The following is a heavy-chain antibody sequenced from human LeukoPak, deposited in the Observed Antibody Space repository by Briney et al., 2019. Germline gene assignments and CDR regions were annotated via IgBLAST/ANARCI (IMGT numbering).Heavy chain of an antibody. D-gene: IGHD3-3*01. V-gene: IGHV3-7*01. CDR3: ASHGGLRFFNL. J-gene: IGHJ5*02. CDR1: GFTFSNYW. Sequence: PGGSLRLSCAASGFTFSNYWMSWVRQAPGKGLEWAANIRQDGSETYYVVSVRGRFTISRDNAKNSLYLQMNSLRAEDTAVYYCASHGGLRFFNLWGQGSLVTVSS. CDR2: IRQDGSET.